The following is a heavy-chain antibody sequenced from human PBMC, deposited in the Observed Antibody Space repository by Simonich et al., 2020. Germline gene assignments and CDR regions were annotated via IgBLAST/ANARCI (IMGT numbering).Heavy chain of an antibody. CDR3: ARTYSGSYYYFDY. CDR1: GYTFTSYD. V-gene: IGHV1-8*03. J-gene: IGHJ4*02. CDR2: RNPNSGNK. D-gene: IGHD1-26*01. Sequence: QVQLVQSGAEVKKPGASVKVSCKASGYTFTSYDINWVRQATGQGIEWMEWRNPNSGNKGYEKKFQGRVTITRNTSISTAYMELSSLRSEDTAVYYCARTYSGSYYYFDYWGQGTLVTVSS.